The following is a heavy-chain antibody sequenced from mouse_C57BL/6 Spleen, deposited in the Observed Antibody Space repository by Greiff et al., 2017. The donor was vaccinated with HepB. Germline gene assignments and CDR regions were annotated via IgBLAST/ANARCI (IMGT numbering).Heavy chain of an antibody. J-gene: IGHJ2*01. CDR3: TTWGTTVVATSDY. D-gene: IGHD1-1*01. CDR1: GFNIKDYY. CDR2: IDPEDGDT. Sequence: EVQLKQSGAELVRPGASVKLSCTASGFNIKDYYMHWVKQRPEQGLEWIGRIDPEDGDTEYAPKFQGKATMTADTSSNTAYLQLSSLTSEDTAVYYCTTWGTTVVATSDYWGQGTTLTVSS. V-gene: IGHV14-1*01.